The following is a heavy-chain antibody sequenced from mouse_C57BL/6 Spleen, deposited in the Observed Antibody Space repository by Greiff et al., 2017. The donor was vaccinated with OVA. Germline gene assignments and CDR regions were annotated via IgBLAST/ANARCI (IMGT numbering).Heavy chain of an antibody. D-gene: IGHD1-1*01. CDR2: IWSGGST. V-gene: IGHV2-2*01. CDR1: GFSLTSYG. CDR3: ASYYYGRREFAY. Sequence: VKLMESGPGLVQPSQSLSITCTVSGFSLTSYGVHWVRQSPGKGLEWLGVIWSGGSTDYNAAFISRLSISKDNSKSQVFFKMNSLQADDTAIYYCASYYYGRREFAYWGQGTLVTVSA. J-gene: IGHJ3*01.